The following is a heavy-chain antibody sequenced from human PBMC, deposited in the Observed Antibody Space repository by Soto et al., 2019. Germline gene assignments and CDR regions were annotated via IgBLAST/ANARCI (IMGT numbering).Heavy chain of an antibody. D-gene: IGHD3-22*01. CDR1: GFPFCSYS. CDR2: ISGSGGSK. Sequence: GGSLKLSCSTLGFPFCSYSMSWVRQAPREGLEWVSAISGSGGSKYYADSVKGRFTISRDNSKNTLYLQMNSLRAEDTAVYYCAKERDSSGYYILISFFDYWGQGTLVTGSS. CDR3: AKERDSSGYYILISFFDY. J-gene: IGHJ4*02. V-gene: IGHV3-23*01.